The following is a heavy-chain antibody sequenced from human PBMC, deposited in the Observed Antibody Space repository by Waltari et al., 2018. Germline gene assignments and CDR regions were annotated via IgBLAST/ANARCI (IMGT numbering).Heavy chain of an antibody. V-gene: IGHV4-59*08. D-gene: IGHD2-15*01. CDR1: GGSISGYY. Sequence: QVQLQESGPGLVKPSETLSLTCTVSGGSISGYYWSWIRQPPGKGLEWIGYIHSSGRTNYNPSLKSRVAISVDTSKNQFSLRLSTVTAADTAMYYCARYLCISGTCYGFDIWGQGTMVTVSS. CDR3: ARYLCISGTCYGFDI. J-gene: IGHJ3*02. CDR2: IHSSGRT.